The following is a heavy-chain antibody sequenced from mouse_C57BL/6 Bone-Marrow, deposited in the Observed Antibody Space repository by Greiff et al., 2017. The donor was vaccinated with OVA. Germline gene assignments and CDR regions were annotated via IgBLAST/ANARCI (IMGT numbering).Heavy chain of an antibody. Sequence: GGGLVQPKGSLKLSCAAPGFSFNPYAMIWVRQAPGKGLEWVARIRSKSNNYATYYADSVKDRFTISRDDSESMLYLQMNNLKTEDTAMYYCVRHYDYDVRYFDVWGTGTTVTVSS. V-gene: IGHV10-1*01. CDR2: IRSKSNNYAT. CDR1: GFSFNPYA. CDR3: VRHYDYDVRYFDV. J-gene: IGHJ1*03. D-gene: IGHD2-4*01.